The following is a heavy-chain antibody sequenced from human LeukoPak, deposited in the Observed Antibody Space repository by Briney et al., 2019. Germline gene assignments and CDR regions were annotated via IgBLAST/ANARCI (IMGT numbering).Heavy chain of an antibody. V-gene: IGHV3-21*01. CDR1: GFTLKTYS. J-gene: IGHJ6*03. D-gene: IGHD5-12*01. CDR3: ARAYSETYGLGYYYMDV. Sequence: GGSLRLSCAASGFTLKTYSLNWVRQAPGKGLEWVSSISSSSIYIYYADSVKGRFTISRDNAKNSLYLQMNSLRAEDTAVYYCARAYSETYGLGYYYMDVWGKGTTVTISS. CDR2: ISSSSIYI.